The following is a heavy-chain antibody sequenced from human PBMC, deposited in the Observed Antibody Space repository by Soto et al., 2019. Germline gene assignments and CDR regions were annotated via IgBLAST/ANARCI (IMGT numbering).Heavy chain of an antibody. Sequence: QVQLQESGPGLVKPSETLSLTCTVSGGSISSYYWSWIRQPPGKGLEWIGYIYYSGSTNYNPSLKSRVTISVDTSKNQFSLKLSSVTAADTAVYYCATGGASGYSSGWFSYWGQGTLVTVSS. D-gene: IGHD6-19*01. J-gene: IGHJ4*02. CDR1: GGSISSYY. V-gene: IGHV4-59*01. CDR2: IYYSGST. CDR3: ATGGASGYSSGWFSY.